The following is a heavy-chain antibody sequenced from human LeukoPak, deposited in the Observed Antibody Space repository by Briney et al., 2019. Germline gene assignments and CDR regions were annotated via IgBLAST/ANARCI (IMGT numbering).Heavy chain of an antibody. J-gene: IGHJ4*02. Sequence: GGSLRLSCAASGFTFSSYAMSWVCQAPGKGLEWVSGISGSGGSTYYADSVKGRFTISRDNSKNTLYLQMNSLRAEDTAVYYCAKDRGYSYGYDYWGQGTLVTVSS. V-gene: IGHV3-23*01. D-gene: IGHD5-18*01. CDR2: ISGSGGST. CDR3: AKDRGYSYGYDY. CDR1: GFTFSSYA.